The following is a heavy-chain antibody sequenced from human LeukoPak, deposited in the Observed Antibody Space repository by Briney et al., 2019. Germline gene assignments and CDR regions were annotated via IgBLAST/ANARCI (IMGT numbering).Heavy chain of an antibody. CDR3: ARDMYYYDSSGYY. CDR2: ISAYNGNT. D-gene: IGHD3-22*01. J-gene: IGHJ3*01. V-gene: IGHV1-18*01. Sequence: ASVKVSCKASGYTFTTYAMNWVRQAPGQGLEWMGWISAYNGNTNYAQKLQGRVTMTTDTSTSTAYMELRSLRSDDTAVYYCARDMYYYDSSGYYWGQGTMVTVSS. CDR1: GYTFTTYA.